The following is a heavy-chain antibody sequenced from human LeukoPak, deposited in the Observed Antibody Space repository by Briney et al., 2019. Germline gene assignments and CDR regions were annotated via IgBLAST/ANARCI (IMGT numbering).Heavy chain of an antibody. Sequence: ASVKVSCKASGYTFTSYDIDWVRQATGQGLEWMGWMNPNSGNTGYAQKFQGRVTITGNTSISTAYMELSSLRSEDTAVYYCARGDYDFWSGDDAFDIWGQGTMVTVSS. D-gene: IGHD3-3*01. CDR1: GYTFTSYD. V-gene: IGHV1-8*03. J-gene: IGHJ3*02. CDR3: ARGDYDFWSGDDAFDI. CDR2: MNPNSGNT.